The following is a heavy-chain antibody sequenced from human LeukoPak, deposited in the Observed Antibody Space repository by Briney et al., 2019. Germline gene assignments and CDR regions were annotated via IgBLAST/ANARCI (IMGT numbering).Heavy chain of an antibody. CDR2: INPNSGGT. Sequence: ASVKVSCKASGYSFIVYYIHWVRQAPGQGLEWMGWINPNSGGTNSAQKFQGRVTLTRDTSISTAYLELSSLRSDDTAVYYCARDLGSGWIIVDYWGQGTLVTVSS. V-gene: IGHV1-2*02. J-gene: IGHJ4*02. D-gene: IGHD6-19*01. CDR3: ARDLGSGWIIVDY. CDR1: GYSFIVYY.